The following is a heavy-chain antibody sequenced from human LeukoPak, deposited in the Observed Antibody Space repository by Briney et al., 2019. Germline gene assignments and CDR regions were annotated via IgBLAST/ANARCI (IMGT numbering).Heavy chain of an antibody. CDR2: VIPILGRA. Sequence: SVKVSCKASGGSFSTYSFSWVRQAPGQGIEWMGGVIPILGRANYAHKFQDRVMITADESTSTTYMELSSLRLEDTAVYYCARVGVAVAGHSCYFDNWGQGTLVTVSS. V-gene: IGHV1-69*13. J-gene: IGHJ4*02. CDR3: ARVGVAVAGHSCYFDN. D-gene: IGHD6-19*01. CDR1: GGSFSTYS.